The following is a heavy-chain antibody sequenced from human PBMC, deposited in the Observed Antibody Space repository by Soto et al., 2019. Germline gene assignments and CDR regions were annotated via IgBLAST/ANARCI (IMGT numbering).Heavy chain of an antibody. CDR2: ISGSGGST. Sequence: GGSPRLSCAASGFTFSSYAMSWVRQAPGKGLEWVSAISGSGGSTYYADSVKGRFTISRDNSKNTLYLQMNSLRAEDTAVYYCAKDGAVVGALDDAFDIWGQGTMVTVSS. CDR3: AKDGAVVGALDDAFDI. J-gene: IGHJ3*02. CDR1: GFTFSSYA. D-gene: IGHD1-26*01. V-gene: IGHV3-23*01.